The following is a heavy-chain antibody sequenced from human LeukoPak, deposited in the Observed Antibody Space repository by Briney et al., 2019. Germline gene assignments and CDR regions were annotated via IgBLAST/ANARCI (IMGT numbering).Heavy chain of an antibody. CDR2: ISGSGGST. V-gene: IGHV3-23*01. CDR1: GFTFSSYA. D-gene: IGHD3-22*01. Sequence: GGSLRLSCSASGFTFSSYAMSWVRQAPGKGLEWVSTISGSGGSTYYADSVKGRFTISRDSSKNTLSLQMNSLRAEDTAVYYCAKGTYYYDNSGYPTPQFLFDYWGQGTLVTVSS. J-gene: IGHJ4*02. CDR3: AKGTYYYDNSGYPTPQFLFDY.